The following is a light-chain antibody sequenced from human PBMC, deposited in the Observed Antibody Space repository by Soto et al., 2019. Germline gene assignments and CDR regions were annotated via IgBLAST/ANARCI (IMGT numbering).Light chain of an antibody. J-gene: IGLJ1*01. V-gene: IGLV2-23*03. CDR3: CSYAGSSTFAYV. CDR2: EGS. CDR1: SSDVGSYNL. Sequence: QSALTQPASVSGSPGQSITISCTGTSSDVGSYNLVSWYQQHTGKAPKLLIYEGSQRPSGVSIRFSGSKSGNTASLTISGLQAEDEADYSCCSYAGSSTFAYVFGTGTKLTVL.